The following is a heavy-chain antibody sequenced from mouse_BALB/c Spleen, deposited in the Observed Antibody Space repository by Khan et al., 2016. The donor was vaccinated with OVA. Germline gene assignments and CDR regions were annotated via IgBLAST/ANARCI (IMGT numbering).Heavy chain of an antibody. Sequence: DLVKPGASVKLSCKASDYTFTSYWVNWRKQRPGQSLVGIGGIAPGSGSTCYGEMFKGKTIMTVDTSSRTAYIQVFSLSSEDSAVYVCSRSTSYGSALYAMDYWGQGTSVTVSS. CDR3: SRSTSYGSALYAMDY. D-gene: IGHD1-1*01. J-gene: IGHJ4*01. V-gene: IGHV1S41*01. CDR2: IAPGSGST. CDR1: DYTFTSYW.